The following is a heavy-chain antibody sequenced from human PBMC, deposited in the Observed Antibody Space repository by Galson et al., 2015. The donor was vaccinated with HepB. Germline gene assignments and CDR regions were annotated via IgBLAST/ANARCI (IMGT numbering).Heavy chain of an antibody. CDR3: AREDYGGKSAFDI. CDR1: GFTFSSYR. J-gene: IGHJ3*02. D-gene: IGHD4-23*01. Sequence: SLRLSCAASGFTFSSYRMSWVRQAPGKGLEWVANIKQDGSEKYYVDSVKGRFTISRGNAKNSLYLQMNSLRAEDTAVYYCAREDYGGKSAFDIWGQGTMVTVSS. CDR2: IKQDGSEK. V-gene: IGHV3-7*03.